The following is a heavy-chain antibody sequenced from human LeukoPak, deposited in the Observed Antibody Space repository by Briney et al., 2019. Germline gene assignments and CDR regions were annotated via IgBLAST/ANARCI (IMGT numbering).Heavy chain of an antibody. CDR3: ARAGHYYDTNGYPFSYYFDY. Sequence: EGSLRFSCAASGFTFSDYTMSWVRQAPANRLQWVSSISSSSTYIYYADSVKGRFTISGDNAKNTLYLQMNSLRADDTAVFYCARAGHYYDTNGYPFSYYFDYWGQGTLVTVSS. CDR1: GFTFSDYT. CDR2: ISSSSTYI. D-gene: IGHD3-22*01. J-gene: IGHJ4*02. V-gene: IGHV3-21*06.